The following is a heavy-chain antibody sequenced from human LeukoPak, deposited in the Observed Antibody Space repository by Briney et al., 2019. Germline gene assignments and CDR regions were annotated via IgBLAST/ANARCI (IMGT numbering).Heavy chain of an antibody. J-gene: IGHJ6*03. Sequence: SVKVSCKASGGTFSSYAISWVRQAPGQGLEWMGGIIPIFGTANYAQKFQGRVTITADESTSTAYMELSSLRSEDTAVYYCARQQLAAAASTAYYYYYYMDVWGKGTTVTVSS. CDR1: GGTFSSYA. CDR2: IIPIFGTA. D-gene: IGHD6-13*01. CDR3: ARQQLAAAASTAYYYYYYMDV. V-gene: IGHV1-69*01.